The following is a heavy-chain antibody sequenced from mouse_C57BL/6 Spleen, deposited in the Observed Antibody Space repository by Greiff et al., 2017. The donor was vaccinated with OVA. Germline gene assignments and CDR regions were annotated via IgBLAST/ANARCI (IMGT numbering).Heavy chain of an antibody. Sequence: DVKLQESGPGLVKPSQSLSLTCSVTGYSITSGYYWNWIRQFPGNKLEWMGYISYDGSNNYNPSLKNRISITRDTSKNQFFLKLNSVTTEDTATYYCARDGNYGFDYWGQGTTLTVSS. CDR2: ISYDGSN. CDR1: GYSITSGYY. V-gene: IGHV3-6*01. J-gene: IGHJ2*01. D-gene: IGHD2-1*01. CDR3: ARDGNYGFDY.